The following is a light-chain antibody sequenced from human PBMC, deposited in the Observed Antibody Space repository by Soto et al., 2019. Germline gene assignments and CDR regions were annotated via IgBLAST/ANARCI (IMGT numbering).Light chain of an antibody. CDR1: QYASIY. CDR3: QQSHSAPYT. V-gene: IGKV1-39*01. J-gene: IGKJ2*01. Sequence: DIPMTQSPSSLSPSVGDRVTMTCRASQYASIYVNWYQQKSGEAPKLLIYAASSLPSGVPSRFSGGGSGTEFTLTISSLEADDFATYYCQQSHSAPYTFGQGTKLEI. CDR2: AAS.